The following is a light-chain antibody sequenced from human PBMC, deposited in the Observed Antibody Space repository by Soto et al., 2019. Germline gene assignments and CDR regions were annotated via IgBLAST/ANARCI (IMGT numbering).Light chain of an antibody. CDR3: QQLNSYRYT. V-gene: IGKV1-9*01. J-gene: IGKJ2*01. CDR2: AAS. CDR1: QGISSY. Sequence: IQLTQSPSSLSASVGDRVTITCRASQGISSYLAWYQQKPGKAPKLLIYAASTLQSGVPSRFSGSGSGTDFTLTTSAVQREDFATYYCQQLNSYRYTFGQGTKLEIK.